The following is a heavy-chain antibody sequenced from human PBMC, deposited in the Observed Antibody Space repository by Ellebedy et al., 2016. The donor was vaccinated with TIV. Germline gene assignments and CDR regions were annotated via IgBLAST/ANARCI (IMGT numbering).Heavy chain of an antibody. CDR2: IIPIFGTA. J-gene: IGHJ6*02. CDR1: GGTFSSYA. CDR3: ARGMIVVVIKPFDYYYGMDV. V-gene: IGHV1-69*13. D-gene: IGHD3-22*01. Sequence: SVKVSXXASGGTFSSYAISWVRQAPGQGLEWMGGIIPIFGTANYAQKFQGRVTITADESTSTAYMELSSLRSEDTAVYYCARGMIVVVIKPFDYYYGMDVWGQGTTVTVSS.